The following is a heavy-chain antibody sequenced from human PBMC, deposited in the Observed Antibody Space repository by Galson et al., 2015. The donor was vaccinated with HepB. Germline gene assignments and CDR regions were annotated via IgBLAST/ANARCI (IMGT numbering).Heavy chain of an antibody. CDR2: IIPILGIA. Sequence: SVKVSCKASGYTFTSYGISWVRQAPGQGLEWMGRIIPILGIANYAQKFQGRVTITADKSTSTAYMELSSLRSEDTAVYYCANYYDSSGYFPGDAFDIWGQGTMVTVSS. D-gene: IGHD3-22*01. CDR3: ANYYDSSGYFPGDAFDI. CDR1: GYTFTSYG. J-gene: IGHJ3*02. V-gene: IGHV1-69*04.